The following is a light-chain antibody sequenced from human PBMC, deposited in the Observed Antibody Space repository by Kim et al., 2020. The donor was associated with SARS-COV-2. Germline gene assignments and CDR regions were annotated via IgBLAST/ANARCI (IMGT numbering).Light chain of an antibody. CDR3: QAWDSSTAV. J-gene: IGLJ2*01. V-gene: IGLV3-1*01. CDR2: QDN. Sequence: VSPGQTPSITCSGDKLGDKYACWYQQKPGQSPVLVIYQDNKRPSGIPERFSGSNSGNTATLTISGTQAMDEADYYCQAWDSSTAVFGGGTQLTVL. CDR1: KLGDKY.